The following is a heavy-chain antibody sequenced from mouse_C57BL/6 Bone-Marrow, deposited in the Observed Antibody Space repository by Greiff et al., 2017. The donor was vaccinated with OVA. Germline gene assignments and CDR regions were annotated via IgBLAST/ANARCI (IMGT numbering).Heavy chain of an antibody. CDR1: GFTFSSYG. J-gene: IGHJ2*01. V-gene: IGHV5-6*01. CDR2: ISSGGSYT. Sequence: EVNLVESGGDLVKPGGSLKLSCAASGFTFSSYGMSWVRQTPDKRLEWVATISSGGSYTYYPDSVKGRFTISRDNAKNTLYLQMSSLKSEDTAMYYCARHPSRPPTVVATGFDYWGQGTTLTVSS. D-gene: IGHD1-1*01. CDR3: ARHPSRPPTVVATGFDY.